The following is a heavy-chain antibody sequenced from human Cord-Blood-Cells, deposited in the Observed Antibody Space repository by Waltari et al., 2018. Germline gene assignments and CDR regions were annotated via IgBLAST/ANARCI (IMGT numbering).Heavy chain of an antibody. J-gene: IGHJ4*02. CDR3: ASGSYYFDY. CDR2: ISYDGSNK. D-gene: IGHD1-26*01. V-gene: IGHV3-30*03. Sequence: QVQLVESGGGVVQPGRSLRLPCAASGFTFRSYGMHWVRQAPGKGLEWVAVISYDGSNKYYADSVKGRFTISRDNSKNTLYLQMNSLRAEDTAVYYCASGSYYFDYWGQGTLVTVSS. CDR1: GFTFRSYG.